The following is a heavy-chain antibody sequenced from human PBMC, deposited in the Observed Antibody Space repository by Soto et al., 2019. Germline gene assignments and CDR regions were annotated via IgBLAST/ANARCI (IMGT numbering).Heavy chain of an antibody. Sequence: QVQLQQWGAGLLKPSETLSLTCAVYGGSFSGYYWSWIRQPPGKGLEWIGEINHSGSTNYNPSLKSRVTISVDTSKNQFSLKLSSVTAADTAVYYCARGRDYDFWSGYYTRLCWFDPWGQGTLVTVSS. CDR3: ARGRDYDFWSGYYTRLCWFDP. V-gene: IGHV4-34*01. D-gene: IGHD3-3*01. CDR2: INHSGST. CDR1: GGSFSGYY. J-gene: IGHJ5*02.